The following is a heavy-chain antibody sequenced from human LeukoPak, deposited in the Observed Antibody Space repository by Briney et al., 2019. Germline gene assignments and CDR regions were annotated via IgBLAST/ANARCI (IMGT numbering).Heavy chain of an antibody. Sequence: GGSLRLSCAASGFTFSSYGMHWVRQAPGKGLEWVAFIRYDGSNKYYADSVKGRFTISRDNSKNTLYLQMNSLRAEDTAVYYCAKGPSGSGYYFDEYFQHWGQGTLVTVSS. CDR3: AKGPSGSGYYFDEYFQH. CDR1: GFTFSSYG. CDR2: IRYDGSNK. D-gene: IGHD3-3*01. V-gene: IGHV3-30*02. J-gene: IGHJ1*01.